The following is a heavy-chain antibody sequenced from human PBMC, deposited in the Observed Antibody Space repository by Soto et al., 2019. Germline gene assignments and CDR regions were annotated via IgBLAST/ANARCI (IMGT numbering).Heavy chain of an antibody. V-gene: IGHV5-51*01. D-gene: IGHD1-26*01. J-gene: IGHJ6*02. CDR2: IYPGDSDT. CDR1: GYSFTSYW. Sequence: GESLKISCKGSGYSFTSYWIGWVRQMPGKGLEWMGIIYPGDSDTRYSPSFQGQVTISADKSISTAYLQWSSLKASDTAMYYCARQPPQYSGSCSPSYYYYGMDVWGQGTTVTVSS. CDR3: ARQPPQYSGSCSPSYYYYGMDV.